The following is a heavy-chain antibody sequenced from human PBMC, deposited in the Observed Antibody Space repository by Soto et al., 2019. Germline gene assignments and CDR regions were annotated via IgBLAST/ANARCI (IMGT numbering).Heavy chain of an antibody. Sequence: QVQLVESGGGVVQPGRSLRLSCAASGFTFSSYGMHWVRQAPGKGLEWVAVIWYDGSNKYYADSVKGRFTISRDNSKNTLYVQMNSLRAEDTAVYYCAREWHGGDYEGGNWFDPWGQGTLVTVSS. J-gene: IGHJ5*02. CDR3: AREWHGGDYEGGNWFDP. V-gene: IGHV3-33*01. D-gene: IGHD3-16*01. CDR1: GFTFSSYG. CDR2: IWYDGSNK.